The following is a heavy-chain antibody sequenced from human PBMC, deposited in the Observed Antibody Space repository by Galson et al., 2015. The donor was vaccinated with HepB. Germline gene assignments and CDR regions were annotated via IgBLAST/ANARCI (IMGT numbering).Heavy chain of an antibody. CDR3: ARDRGEVYYYYGMDV. CDR2: IWYDGSNK. D-gene: IGHD3-10*01. Sequence: SLRLSCAASGFTFSSYGMHWVRQAPGKGLEWVAVIWYDGSNKYYADSVKGRFTISRDNSKNTLYLQMNSLRAEDTAVYYCARDRGEVYYYYGMDVWGQGTTVTVSS. V-gene: IGHV3-33*01. CDR1: GFTFSSYG. J-gene: IGHJ6*02.